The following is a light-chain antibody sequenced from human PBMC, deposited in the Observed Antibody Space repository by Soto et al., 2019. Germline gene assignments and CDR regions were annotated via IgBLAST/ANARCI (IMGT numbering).Light chain of an antibody. CDR1: QSISSY. Sequence: DIQMTQSPSSLSASVGDTITITCRASQSISSYLNWYQHKSGKAPKLLIYDASSLESGVPSRFSGSGSGTEFTLTISSLQPDDFATYYCQQYNSYSRYTFGQGTKLEIK. V-gene: IGKV1-5*01. CDR3: QQYNSYSRYT. CDR2: DAS. J-gene: IGKJ2*01.